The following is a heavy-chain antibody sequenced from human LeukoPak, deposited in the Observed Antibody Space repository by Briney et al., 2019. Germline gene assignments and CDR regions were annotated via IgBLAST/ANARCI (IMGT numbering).Heavy chain of an antibody. CDR2: IWYDGSNK. D-gene: IGHD5-12*01. Sequence: GGSLRLSCAAYGFTFSSYGMHWVRQAPGKGLEWVAVIWYDGSNKYYADSVKGRFTISRDNSKNTLYLQMNSLRAEDTAVYYCARDMDGYRELDYWGQGTLVTVSS. CDR1: GFTFSSYG. V-gene: IGHV3-33*01. CDR3: ARDMDGYRELDY. J-gene: IGHJ4*02.